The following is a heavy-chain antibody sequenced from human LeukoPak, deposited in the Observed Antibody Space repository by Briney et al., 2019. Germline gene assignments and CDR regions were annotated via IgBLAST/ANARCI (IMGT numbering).Heavy chain of an antibody. CDR3: GTMPLPHDFWSGYLVN. J-gene: IGHJ4*02. Sequence: VKVSCKASGYTFTSYGISWVRQAPGQGLEWMGWISAYNGNTNYAQKLQGRVTMTTDTSTSTAYMELRSLRSDDTAVYYCGTMPLPHDFWSGYLVNWGQGTLVTVSS. V-gene: IGHV1-18*01. CDR2: ISAYNGNT. CDR1: GYTFTSYG. D-gene: IGHD3-3*01.